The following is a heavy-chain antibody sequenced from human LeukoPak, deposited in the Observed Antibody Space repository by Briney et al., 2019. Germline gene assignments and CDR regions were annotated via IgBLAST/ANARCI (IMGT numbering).Heavy chain of an antibody. Sequence: GGSLRLSCAASGFTFSSYAMSWVRQAPGKGLEWVSAISGSGGSTYYADSVKGRFTISRGNSKNTLYLQMNSLRAEDTAVYYCAKDIVVVPAALGIFDYWGQGTLVTVSS. D-gene: IGHD2-2*01. CDR1: GFTFSSYA. V-gene: IGHV3-23*01. CDR3: AKDIVVVPAALGIFDY. CDR2: ISGSGGST. J-gene: IGHJ4*02.